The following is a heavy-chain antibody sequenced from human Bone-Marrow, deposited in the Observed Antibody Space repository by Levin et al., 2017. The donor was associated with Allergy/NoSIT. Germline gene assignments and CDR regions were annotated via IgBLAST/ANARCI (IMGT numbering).Heavy chain of an antibody. Sequence: GGSLRLSCKASGSTFTNYGLSWVRQAPGQGLEWMGWISAQNGNTDYAQKLQDRVTMTTDTSTTTSFMELRGLRSDDTAVYYCVRDRLSTAASNIFDYWGQGTLVTVSS. D-gene: IGHD5-12*01. CDR3: VRDRLSTAASNIFDY. V-gene: IGHV1-18*01. CDR2: ISAQNGNT. J-gene: IGHJ4*02. CDR1: GSTFTNYG.